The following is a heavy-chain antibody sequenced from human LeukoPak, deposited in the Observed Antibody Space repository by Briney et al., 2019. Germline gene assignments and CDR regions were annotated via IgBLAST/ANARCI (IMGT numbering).Heavy chain of an antibody. V-gene: IGHV4-59*12. CDR1: GGSISSYY. J-gene: IGHJ5*02. Sequence: SETLSLTCTVSGGSISSYYWSWIRQPPGKGLEWIGYIYYSGSTNYNPSLKSRVTISVDTSKNQFSLKLSSVTAADTAVYYCARDLVAAAGTGRFDPWGQGTLVTVSS. D-gene: IGHD6-13*01. CDR3: ARDLVAAAGTGRFDP. CDR2: IYYSGST.